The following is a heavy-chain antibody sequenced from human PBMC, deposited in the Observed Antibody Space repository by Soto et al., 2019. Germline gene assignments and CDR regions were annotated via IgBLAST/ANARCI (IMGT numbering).Heavy chain of an antibody. CDR3: AKEAPGGWHFFDT. J-gene: IGHJ4*02. D-gene: IGHD6-19*01. CDR2: ISDDGSQK. V-gene: IGHV3-30*18. CDR1: GFTFRTYG. Sequence: GALGVSFADSGFTFRTYGMHGVRQAPGKGLEWVAFISDDGSQKYYGDSVKGRFTISRDNSKNTLSLRMISLRTEDTSVYYCAKEAPGGWHFFDTWGQGTLVTVSS.